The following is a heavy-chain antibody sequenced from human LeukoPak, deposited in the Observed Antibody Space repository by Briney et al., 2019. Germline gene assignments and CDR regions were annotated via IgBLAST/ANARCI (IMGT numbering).Heavy chain of an antibody. V-gene: IGHV1-46*01. D-gene: IGHD3-9*01. CDR3: ARVQAPLTGPFDY. J-gene: IGHJ4*02. Sequence: ASVTVSCTASGYTFTKYYMHWLRQAPGQGLEWMGIINPSGGSASYAQKFQGRVTMTRDTSTSTVYMELSSLRSEDTAMYYCARVQAPLTGPFDYWGQGTLVTVSS. CDR1: GYTFTKYY. CDR2: INPSGGSA.